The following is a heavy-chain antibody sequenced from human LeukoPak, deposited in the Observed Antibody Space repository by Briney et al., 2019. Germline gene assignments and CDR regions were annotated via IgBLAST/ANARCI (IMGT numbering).Heavy chain of an antibody. V-gene: IGHV3-30*04. CDR1: GFTFSSYA. J-gene: IGHJ4*02. Sequence: PGGSLRLSCAASGFTFSSYAMHWVRQAPGKGLEWVAVISYDGSNKYYADSVKGQFTISRDNSKNTLYLQMNSLRAEDTAVYYCARDASGSYFIKGHFDYWGQGTLVTVSS. D-gene: IGHD1-26*01. CDR3: ARDASGSYFIKGHFDY. CDR2: ISYDGSNK.